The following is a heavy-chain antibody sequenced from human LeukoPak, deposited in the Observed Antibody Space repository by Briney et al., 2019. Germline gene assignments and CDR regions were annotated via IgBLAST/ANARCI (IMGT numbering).Heavy chain of an antibody. CDR2: ISAYNGNT. CDR1: GYTFTSYG. V-gene: IGHV1-18*01. Sequence: ASVKVSCKASGYTFTSYGISWVRQAPGQGLEWMGWISAYNGNTNYAQKLQRRVTMTTDTSTSTAYMELRSLRSDDTAVYYCARGLDYDYVWGSYRVFDYRGQGTLVTVSS. CDR3: ARGLDYDYVWGSYRVFDY. D-gene: IGHD3-16*02. J-gene: IGHJ4*02.